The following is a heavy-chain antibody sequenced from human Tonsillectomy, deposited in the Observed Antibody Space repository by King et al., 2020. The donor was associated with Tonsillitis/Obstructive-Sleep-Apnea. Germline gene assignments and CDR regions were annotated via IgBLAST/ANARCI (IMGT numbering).Heavy chain of an antibody. CDR3: ARAPHTSGWYYFDY. CDR1: GGTFSSYG. CDR2: IMPIFGTA. V-gene: IGHV1-69*01. D-gene: IGHD6-19*01. J-gene: IGHJ4*02. Sequence: VQLVQSGAEVKKPGSSVKVSCKASGGTFSSYGISWVRQAPGQGLEWMGGIMPIFGTAKYAEKFQGRVTITADVSTRTAYMEGSSLRSEDTAVYYCARAPHTSGWYYFDYWGQGTLVTVSS.